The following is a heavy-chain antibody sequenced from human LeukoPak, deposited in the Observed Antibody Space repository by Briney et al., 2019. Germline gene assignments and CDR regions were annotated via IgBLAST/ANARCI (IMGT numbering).Heavy chain of an antibody. CDR3: ARGGAAASPFEHPTNAFDI. CDR2: ST. Sequence: STNYNPSLKSRVAISVDTSKNQFSLKLSSVTAADTAVYYCARGGAAASPFEHPTNAFDIWGQGTMVTVSS. D-gene: IGHD6-13*01. J-gene: IGHJ3*02. V-gene: IGHV4-59*09.